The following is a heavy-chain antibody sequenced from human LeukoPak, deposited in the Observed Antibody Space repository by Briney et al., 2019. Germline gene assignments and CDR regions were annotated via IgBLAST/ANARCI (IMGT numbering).Heavy chain of an antibody. D-gene: IGHD5-24*01. Sequence: GGSLRLSCAASGFTFSSYEMNWVRQAPGKGLEWVSYISSSGSTIYYADSVKGRFTISRGNAKNSLYLQMNSLRAEDTAVYYCAKPPVAGYSAWYFDYWGQGTLVTVSS. CDR1: GFTFSSYE. V-gene: IGHV3-48*03. J-gene: IGHJ4*02. CDR3: AKPPVAGYSAWYFDY. CDR2: ISSSGSTI.